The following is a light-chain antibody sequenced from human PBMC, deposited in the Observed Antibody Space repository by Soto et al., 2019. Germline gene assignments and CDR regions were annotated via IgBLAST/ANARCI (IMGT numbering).Light chain of an antibody. V-gene: IGKV1-5*01. J-gene: IGKJ4*01. CDR3: QQYHRYPLT. Sequence: DIQMTQSHSTLSASVGDRVTITCRASQSVSSWLAWYQQKPGEAPNLLIFDASNLESGVPSRFSGSGSGTEFTLNTSSLQPDDWATDYCQQYHRYPLTFGGENKVEIK. CDR1: QSVSSW. CDR2: DAS.